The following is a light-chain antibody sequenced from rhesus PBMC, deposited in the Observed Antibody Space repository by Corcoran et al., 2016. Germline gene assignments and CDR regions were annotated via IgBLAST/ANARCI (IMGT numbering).Light chain of an antibody. V-gene: IGKV3-17*02. CDR1: QSVSSR. J-gene: IGKJ2*01. Sequence: EIVMTQSPATLSLSPGERATLSCRDSQSVSSRLAWYQQKPGQAHRLLNYGASSRVTGIPDRFSGSGSWTDFTFTSSSLEPEDIAVDFCQQESNWSHSFGLGTKVEIK. CDR3: QQESNWSHS. CDR2: GAS.